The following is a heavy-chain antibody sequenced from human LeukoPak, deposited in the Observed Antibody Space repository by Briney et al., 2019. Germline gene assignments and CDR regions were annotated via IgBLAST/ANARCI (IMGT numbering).Heavy chain of an antibody. Sequence: GGSLRLSCAPSGFTFNDYAMHWVRQAPGKGPEWVAVISYDASNKFYADSVKGRFTISRDNSKNTLYLQVNSLRAEDTAVYYCAKGGKWDVTPFDYWGQGTLVTVSS. CDR2: ISYDASNK. J-gene: IGHJ4*02. CDR3: AKGGKWDVTPFDY. V-gene: IGHV3-30*04. D-gene: IGHD1-26*01. CDR1: GFTFNDYA.